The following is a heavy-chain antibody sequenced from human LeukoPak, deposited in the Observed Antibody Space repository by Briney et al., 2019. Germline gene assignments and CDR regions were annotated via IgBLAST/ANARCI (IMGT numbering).Heavy chain of an antibody. D-gene: IGHD6-13*01. J-gene: IGHJ4*02. V-gene: IGHV3-7*03. CDR1: GFSFSSYW. CDR2: IKEDGSDK. Sequence: GGSLRLSCAASGFSFSSYWMTWVRQAPGKGREWVANIKEDGSDKYYVDSVKGRFTISRDNAKNSLYLQMNSLRAEDTAVYYCARDSGWFRFDSWGQGTLVTVSS. CDR3: ARDSGWFRFDS.